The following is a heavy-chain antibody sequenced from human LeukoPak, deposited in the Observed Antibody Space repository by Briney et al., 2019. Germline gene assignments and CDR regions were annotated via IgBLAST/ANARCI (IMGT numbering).Heavy chain of an antibody. D-gene: IGHD3-10*01. CDR2: IYHNGST. CDR1: GGSVRGGAHT. Sequence: PSQTLSLTCAISGGSVRGGAHTWSWIRQPPGKGLEWIGYIYHNGSTYYVPSLKSRVTISVDRSKNQFSLKLSSLTAADTAVYYCARDYYGSGSSVFDYWGQGTLVTVSS. J-gene: IGHJ4*02. CDR3: ARDYYGSGSSVFDY. V-gene: IGHV4-30-2*01.